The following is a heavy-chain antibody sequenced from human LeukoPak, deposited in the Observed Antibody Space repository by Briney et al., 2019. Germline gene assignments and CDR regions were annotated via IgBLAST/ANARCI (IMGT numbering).Heavy chain of an antibody. CDR1: GGSISSSSYY. Sequence: TSETLSPTCTVSGGSISSSSYYWGWIRQPPGKGLEWIGSMYYSGSTYYNPSLKSRVTISVDTSKNQFSLELTSVTAADTAVYYCARHSGSYLKSALHIWGQGTMVTVSS. D-gene: IGHD1-26*01. V-gene: IGHV4-39*01. J-gene: IGHJ3*02. CDR3: ARHSGSYLKSALHI. CDR2: MYYSGST.